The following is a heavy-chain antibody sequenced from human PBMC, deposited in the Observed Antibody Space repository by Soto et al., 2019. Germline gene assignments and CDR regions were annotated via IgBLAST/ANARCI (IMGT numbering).Heavy chain of an antibody. J-gene: IGHJ5*02. V-gene: IGHV4-31*03. CDR3: ASSGTTWSYWFDP. CDR1: GGSISSGAFY. Sequence: QVQVHESGPGLVKPSQTLSLTCTVSGGSISSGAFYWNWIRQHPGKGLEWIGYIFYTGSTYYNPSLKSRVIISVDTSKNQFSLKVNSVTVADTAVYYCASSGTTWSYWFDPWGQGTLVTVSS. CDR2: IFYTGST. D-gene: IGHD1-7*01.